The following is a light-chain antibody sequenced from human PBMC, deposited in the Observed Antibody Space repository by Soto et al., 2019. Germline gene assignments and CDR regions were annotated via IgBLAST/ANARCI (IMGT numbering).Light chain of an antibody. CDR1: QSVSSSY. CDR2: DAS. Sequence: ELVLTQSPGTLSLSPGERATLSCRASQSVSSSYLAWYQQKPGQAPRLLIYDASNRATGIPARFSGSGSGTDFTLTISSLEPEDFAVYYCQQRSNWPLTFGGGTKVDIK. V-gene: IGKV3D-20*02. CDR3: QQRSNWPLT. J-gene: IGKJ4*01.